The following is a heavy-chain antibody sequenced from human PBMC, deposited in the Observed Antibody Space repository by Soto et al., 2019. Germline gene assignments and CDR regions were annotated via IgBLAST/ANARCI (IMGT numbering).Heavy chain of an antibody. Sequence: PGGSLILSCAASGFTVDYYAMHWVRQAPGKGLEWVSGISWNSETIDYADSVKGRFTISRDNAKSSLFLQMNSLRPDDTALYYCAKDMKWGGMTTIHYFDSWGQGTLVTVSS. V-gene: IGHV3-9*01. CDR2: ISWNSETI. CDR3: AKDMKWGGMTTIHYFDS. J-gene: IGHJ4*02. D-gene: IGHD4-17*01. CDR1: GFTVDYYA.